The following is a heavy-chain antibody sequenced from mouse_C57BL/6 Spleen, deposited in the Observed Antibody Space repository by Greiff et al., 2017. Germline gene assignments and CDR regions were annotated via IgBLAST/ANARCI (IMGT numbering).Heavy chain of an antibody. V-gene: IGHV1-15*01. J-gene: IGHJ3*01. CDR2: IDPDTGGT. CDR1: GYTFTDYE. CDR3: TRGDGNGGTGIAY. Sequence: VQLQQSGAELVRPGASVTLSCKASGYTFTDYEMHWVKQTPVHGLEWIGAIDPDTGGTAYNQKFKCKAILTADKSSSTAYMELRSLTSEDSAVYYCTRGDGNGGTGIAYWGQGTLVTVSA. D-gene: IGHD2-1*01.